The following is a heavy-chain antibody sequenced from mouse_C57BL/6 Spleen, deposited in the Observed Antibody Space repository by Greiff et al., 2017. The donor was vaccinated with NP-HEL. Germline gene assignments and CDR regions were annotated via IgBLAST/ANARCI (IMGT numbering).Heavy chain of an antibody. Sequence: EVHLVESGGGLVKPGGSLKLSCAASGFTFSDYGMHWVRQAPEKGLEWVAYISSGSSTIYYADTVKGRFTISRDNAKNTLFLQMTSLRSEDTAMYYCAKNDYDGAWFAYWGQGTLVTVSA. CDR3: AKNDYDGAWFAY. CDR1: GFTFSDYG. V-gene: IGHV5-17*01. CDR2: ISSGSSTI. J-gene: IGHJ3*01. D-gene: IGHD2-4*01.